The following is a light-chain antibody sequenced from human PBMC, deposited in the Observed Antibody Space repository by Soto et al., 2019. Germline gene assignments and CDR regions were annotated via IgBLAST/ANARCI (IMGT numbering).Light chain of an antibody. V-gene: IGKV3-15*01. CDR2: GAS. J-gene: IGKJ1*01. CDR1: QSISSN. Sequence: EIAMTQSPANLCVSPGERATLXCRASQSISSNLAWSQHNPGPAPRLLINGASTRATCIPATFSGSGSRTEFTLTISSLQSEDFAVYYCQQYNNWPRKFGQGTKV. CDR3: QQYNNWPRK.